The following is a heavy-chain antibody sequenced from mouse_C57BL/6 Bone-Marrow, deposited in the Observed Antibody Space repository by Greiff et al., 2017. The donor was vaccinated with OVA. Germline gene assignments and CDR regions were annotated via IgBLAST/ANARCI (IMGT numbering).Heavy chain of an antibody. V-gene: IGHV5-4*01. Sequence: EVQLQESGGGLVKPGGSLKLSCAASGFTFSSYAMSWVRQTPEKRLEWVATISDGGSYTYYPDNVKGRFTISRDNAKNNLYLQMSHLKSEDTAMYYCARGGVVTTDYYAMDYWGQGTSVTVSS. J-gene: IGHJ4*01. D-gene: IGHD2-5*01. CDR3: ARGGVVTTDYYAMDY. CDR1: GFTFSSYA. CDR2: ISDGGSYT.